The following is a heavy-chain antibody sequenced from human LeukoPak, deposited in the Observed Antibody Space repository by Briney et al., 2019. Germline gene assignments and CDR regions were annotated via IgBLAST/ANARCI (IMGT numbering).Heavy chain of an antibody. Sequence: GRSLRLSCAASGFTFSSYGMHWVRQAPGKGLEWVAVISYDGSNKYYADSVKGRFTISRDNSKNTLYLQMNSLRVADTAMYYCAKGISADGYNFERGADYWGQGTLVTVSS. CDR1: GFTFSSYG. CDR3: AKGISADGYNFERGADY. D-gene: IGHD5-24*01. J-gene: IGHJ4*02. V-gene: IGHV3-30*18. CDR2: ISYDGSNK.